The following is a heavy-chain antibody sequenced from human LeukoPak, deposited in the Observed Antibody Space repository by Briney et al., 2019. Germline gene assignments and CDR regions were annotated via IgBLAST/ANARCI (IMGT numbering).Heavy chain of an antibody. CDR1: GFTFSSYG. J-gene: IGHJ4*02. D-gene: IGHD3-22*01. CDR3: AKCSTYYYDSSGYYYFDY. Sequence: PGRSLRLSCAASGFTFSSYGMHWVRQAPGKGLEWVAVIWYDGSNKYYADSVKGRFTISRDNSKNTLYLQMNSLRAEDTAVYYCAKCSTYYYDSSGYYYFDYWGQGPLVTVSS. V-gene: IGHV3-33*06. CDR2: IWYDGSNK.